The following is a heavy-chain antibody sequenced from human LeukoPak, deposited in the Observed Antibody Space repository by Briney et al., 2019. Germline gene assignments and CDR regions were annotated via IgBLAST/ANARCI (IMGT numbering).Heavy chain of an antibody. CDR1: GGSISSGDYY. D-gene: IGHD6-13*01. Sequence: SETLSLTCTVSGGSISSGDYYWSWLRQPPGKGLEWIGYIYYSGSTYYNPSLKSRVTISVDTSKNQFSLKLSSVTAADTAVYYCARSIAAADCFDYWGQGTLVTVSS. J-gene: IGHJ4*02. CDR3: ARSIAAADCFDY. V-gene: IGHV4-30-4*08. CDR2: IYYSGST.